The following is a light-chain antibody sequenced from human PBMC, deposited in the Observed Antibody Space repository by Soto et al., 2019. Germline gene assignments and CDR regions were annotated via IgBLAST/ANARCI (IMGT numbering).Light chain of an antibody. Sequence: QSALTQPASVSGSPGQSFTISCAGTSSDVGGYNYVSWYQHPPGKVPRLIISDVNKRPSGFSDRFSASKSGNTAPLTSSGLKAEDEADYYCASFTRSVTVVFGGGTKLTVL. CDR1: SSDVGGYNY. V-gene: IGLV2-14*03. CDR2: DVN. CDR3: ASFTRSVTVV. J-gene: IGLJ2*01.